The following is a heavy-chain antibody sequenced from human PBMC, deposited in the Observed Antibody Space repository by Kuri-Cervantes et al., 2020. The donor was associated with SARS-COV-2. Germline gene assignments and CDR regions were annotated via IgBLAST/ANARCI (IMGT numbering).Heavy chain of an antibody. CDR3: ARDWGDIVVDPRRWFDP. Sequence: SVKVSCKASGGTFSSYAISWVRQAPGQGLEWMGRIIPILGIANYAQKFQGRVTITADKSTSTAYMELSSLRSEDTAVYYCARDWGDIVVDPRRWFDPWGQGTLVTVSS. V-gene: IGHV1-69*04. CDR2: IIPILGIA. D-gene: IGHD2-15*01. J-gene: IGHJ5*02. CDR1: GGTFSSYA.